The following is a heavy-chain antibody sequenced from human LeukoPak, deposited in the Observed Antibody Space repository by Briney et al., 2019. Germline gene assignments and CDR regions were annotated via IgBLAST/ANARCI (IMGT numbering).Heavy chain of an antibody. CDR3: AREFGDFWSGYYYYYYGMDV. CDR2: INAGNGNT. Sequence: ASVKVSCKASGYTFTSYAMHWVRQAPGQRLEWMGWINAGNGNTKYSQKFQGRVTITRDTSASTAYMELSSLRFEDTAVYYCAREFGDFWSGYYYYYYGMDVWGQGTTVTVSS. CDR1: GYTFTSYA. J-gene: IGHJ6*02. V-gene: IGHV1-3*01. D-gene: IGHD3-3*01.